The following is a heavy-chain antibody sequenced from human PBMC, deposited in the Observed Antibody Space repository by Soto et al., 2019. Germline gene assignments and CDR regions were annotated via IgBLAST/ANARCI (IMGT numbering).Heavy chain of an antibody. V-gene: IGHV1-18*04. Sequence: QVQLVQSGAEVKKPGASVKVSCKASGYTFTSYGISWVRQAPGQGLEWMGWISAYNGNTNYAQKLQGRVTMTTDTSTSTAYMELRSLRSDDTAVYYCAIDPEGEHYAPDAFDIWGQGTMGTVSS. CDR1: GYTFTSYG. CDR2: ISAYNGNT. CDR3: AIDPEGEHYAPDAFDI. J-gene: IGHJ3*02. D-gene: IGHD3-16*01.